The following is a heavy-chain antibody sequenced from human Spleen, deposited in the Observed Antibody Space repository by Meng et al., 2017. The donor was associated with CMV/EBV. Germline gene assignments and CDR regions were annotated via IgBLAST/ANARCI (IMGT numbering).Heavy chain of an antibody. J-gene: IGHJ5*02. CDR3: ARSGGTDPPIDH. CDR1: GFTFSSYN. CDR2: ISYDVSTK. D-gene: IGHD2-15*01. V-gene: IGHV3-30-3*01. Sequence: CAASGFTFSSYNMHWVRQAPGKGLEWVAFISYDVSTKYLDSVKGRFTISRDNSKNTLFLQMISLRAEDTAVYYCARSGGTDPPIDHWGQGTLVTVSS.